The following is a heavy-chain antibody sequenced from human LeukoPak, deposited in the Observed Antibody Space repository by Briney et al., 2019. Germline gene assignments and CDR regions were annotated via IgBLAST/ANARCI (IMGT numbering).Heavy chain of an antibody. J-gene: IGHJ5*02. D-gene: IGHD2-2*01. V-gene: IGHV4-39*01. Sequence: SETLSLTCAVSGVSISGSYYYWGWIRQPPGKGLEWIGNIYYSGSTYYNPSLKSRVTISVDTSKNQFSLKLSSVTAADTAVYYCARHTAQYQLLWSGGVGANWFDPWGQGTLVTVSS. CDR3: ARHTAQYQLLWSGGVGANWFDP. CDR1: GVSISGSYYY. CDR2: IYYSGST.